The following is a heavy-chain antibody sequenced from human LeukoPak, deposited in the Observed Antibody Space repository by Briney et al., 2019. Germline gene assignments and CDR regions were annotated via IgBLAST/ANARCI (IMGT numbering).Heavy chain of an antibody. D-gene: IGHD2-2*01. CDR2: INHSGST. CDR1: GGSFSGYY. CDR3: ARVGDIVVVPAYNWFDP. J-gene: IGHJ5*02. Sequence: PSETLSLTCAVYGGSFSGYYWSWIRQPPGKGLEWIGEINHSGSTNYNPSLKSRVTISVDTSKNQFSLKLSSVTAADTAVYYCARVGDIVVVPAYNWFDPWGQGTPVTVSS. V-gene: IGHV4-34*01.